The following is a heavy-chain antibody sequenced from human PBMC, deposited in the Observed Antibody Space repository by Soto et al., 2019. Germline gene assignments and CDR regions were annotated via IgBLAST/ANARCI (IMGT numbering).Heavy chain of an antibody. D-gene: IGHD3-22*01. V-gene: IGHV3-49*03. Sequence: GSLRLSCTASGFTFGAYAMSWFRQAPGKGLEWVGFIRSKAYGGTREYAASVKGRFNTSIDESKNAVYLQMNSLKTEDTAVYYCVRATYFSDSSGYTRCFDYWGQGTLVTVSS. CDR2: IRSKAYGGTR. J-gene: IGHJ4*02. CDR1: GFTFGAYA. CDR3: VRATYFSDSSGYTRCFDY.